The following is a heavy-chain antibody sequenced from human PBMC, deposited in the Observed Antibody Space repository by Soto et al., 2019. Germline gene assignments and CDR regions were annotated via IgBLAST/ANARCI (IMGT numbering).Heavy chain of an antibody. CDR3: VGEVGFQLIY. CDR2: ITSSSVTM. V-gene: IGHV3-48*01. J-gene: IGHJ4*02. CDR1: GFTFSTHS. Sequence: EVQLVESGGGLVQPGGSLRLSCAASGFTFSTHSMNWVRQAPGKGLEWISYITSSSVTMYADSVKGRFTISRDNDKNSLDLQMNSLRVEDTAVYFCVGEVGFQLIYWGQGTLVTVSS. D-gene: IGHD1-26*01.